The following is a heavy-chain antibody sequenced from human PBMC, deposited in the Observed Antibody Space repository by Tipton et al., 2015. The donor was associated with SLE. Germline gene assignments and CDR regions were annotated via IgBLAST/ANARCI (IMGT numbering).Heavy chain of an antibody. CDR1: W. CDR3: ARNFGGGFAY. Sequence: WWSWVRQPPGKGLEWIGEIYYSGRTNYNPSLKSRFTISVDNSKNQFSLKLSSVTAADTAVYYCARNFGGGFAYWGQGTLVTVSS. V-gene: IGHV4-4*02. D-gene: IGHD3-10*01. CDR2: IYYSGRT. J-gene: IGHJ4*02.